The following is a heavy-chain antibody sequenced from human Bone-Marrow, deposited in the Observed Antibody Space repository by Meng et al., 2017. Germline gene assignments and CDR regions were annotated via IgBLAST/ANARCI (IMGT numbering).Heavy chain of an antibody. CDR1: GFTFSSYN. CDR2: INTDASIT. CDR3: ARDAAWVLFDH. Sequence: SLRLSCASSGFTFSSYNVHWVRQPPGEGLVWVSRINTDASITTYADSVKGRFTITRDDAKNTVYLQMNSLRAEDTAVYYCARDAAWVLFDHWGQGTLVTVSS. V-gene: IGHV3-74*03. D-gene: IGHD1-1*01. J-gene: IGHJ4*02.